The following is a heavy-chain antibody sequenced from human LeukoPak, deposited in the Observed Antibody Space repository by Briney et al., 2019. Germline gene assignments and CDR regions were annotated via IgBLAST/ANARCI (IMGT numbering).Heavy chain of an antibody. CDR3: ARDGGAARPTYYYYYYMDV. CDR1: GGTFSSYA. J-gene: IGHJ6*03. D-gene: IGHD6-6*01. Sequence: GASVKVSCKASGGTFSSYAISWVRQAPGQGLGWMGGIIPIFGTANYAQKFQGRVTITADESTSTAYMELSSLRSEDTAVYYCARDGGAARPTYYYYYYMDVWGKGTTVTVSS. CDR2: IIPIFGTA. V-gene: IGHV1-69*13.